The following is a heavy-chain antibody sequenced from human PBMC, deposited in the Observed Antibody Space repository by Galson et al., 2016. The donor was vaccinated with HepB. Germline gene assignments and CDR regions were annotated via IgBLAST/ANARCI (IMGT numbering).Heavy chain of an antibody. CDR3: ATDRERVAYIFDY. Sequence: SLRLSCAASGFTFSSYGMHWVRQAPGKGLEWVAVISYDGSNKYYADSVKGRFTISRDNSKNTLYLQMNSLRAEDTAVYYCATDRERVAYIFDYWGQGTLVTVSS. CDR2: ISYDGSNK. V-gene: IGHV3-30*03. CDR1: GFTFSSYG. D-gene: IGHD1-26*01. J-gene: IGHJ4*02.